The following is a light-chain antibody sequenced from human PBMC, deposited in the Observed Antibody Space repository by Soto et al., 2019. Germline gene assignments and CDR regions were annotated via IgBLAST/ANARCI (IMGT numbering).Light chain of an antibody. J-gene: IGKJ5*01. V-gene: IGKV3-15*01. CDR3: QQHGSSPIT. CDR2: GAS. CDR1: QSVTSN. Sequence: EIVLTQSPGTLSLSPGERATPSCRASQSVTSNLAWYQRKPGQAPRLLIYGASTRATGIPARFSGSGSGTEFTLTISSLQSEDFAVYSCQQHGSSPITFGQGPPLEIK.